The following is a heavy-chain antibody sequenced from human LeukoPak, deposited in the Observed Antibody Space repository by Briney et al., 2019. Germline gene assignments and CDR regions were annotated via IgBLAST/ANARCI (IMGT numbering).Heavy chain of an antibody. J-gene: IGHJ4*02. Sequence: ASVKVSCKASGYTFTSYDINWVRQATGQGLEWMGWMNPNSGNTGYAQKFQGRVTMTRNTSISTAYMELSSLRSEDTAVYYCAKGTYYYDSSGYYSTDYWGQGTLVTVSS. CDR1: GYTFTSYD. CDR3: AKGTYYYDSSGYYSTDY. D-gene: IGHD3-22*01. V-gene: IGHV1-8*01. CDR2: MNPNSGNT.